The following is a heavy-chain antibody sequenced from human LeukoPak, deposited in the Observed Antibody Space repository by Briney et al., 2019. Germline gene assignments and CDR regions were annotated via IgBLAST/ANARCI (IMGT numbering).Heavy chain of an antibody. J-gene: IGHJ4*02. CDR2: IIPIFGTA. CDR1: GGTFSSYA. Sequence: ASVKVSCKASGGTFSSYAISWVRQAPGQGLEWMGGIIPIFGTANYAQKFQGRVTITADKSTSTAYMELSSLRSEDTAVYYCARGWSLLPHSRQFDYWGQGTLVTVSS. D-gene: IGHD2-15*01. V-gene: IGHV1-69*06. CDR3: ARGWSLLPHSRQFDY.